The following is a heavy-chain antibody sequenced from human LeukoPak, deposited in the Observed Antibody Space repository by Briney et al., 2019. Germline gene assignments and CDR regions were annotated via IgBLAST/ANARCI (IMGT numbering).Heavy chain of an antibody. CDR3: ARVGRQGIAVAGPDY. CDR1: GFTFSSYG. CDR2: IWYDGSNK. D-gene: IGHD6-19*01. Sequence: GRSLRLSCAASGFTFSSYGMHWVRQAPGKGLEWVAVIWYDGSNKYYADSVKGRFTISRDNSKNTLYLQMNSLRAEDTAVYYCARVGRQGIAVAGPDYWGQGTLVTVSS. V-gene: IGHV3-33*01. J-gene: IGHJ4*02.